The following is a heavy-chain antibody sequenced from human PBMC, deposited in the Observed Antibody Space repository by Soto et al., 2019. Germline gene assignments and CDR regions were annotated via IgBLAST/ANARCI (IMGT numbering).Heavy chain of an antibody. D-gene: IGHD6-6*01. CDR2: IYYSGST. CDR1: GGSISSSSYY. J-gene: IGHJ6*02. CDR3: ANNGGQLFAYYYYGMDV. Sequence: SETLSLTCTVSGGSISSSSYYWGWIRQPPGKGLEWIGSIYYSGSTYYNPSLKSRVTISVDTSKNQFSLKLSSVTAADTAVYYCANNGGQLFAYYYYGMDVWGQGTTVTV. V-gene: IGHV4-39*01.